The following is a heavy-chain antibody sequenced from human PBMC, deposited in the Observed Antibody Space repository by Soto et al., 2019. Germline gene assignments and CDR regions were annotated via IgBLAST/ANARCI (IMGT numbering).Heavy chain of an antibody. Sequence: GGSLRLSCAASGFTFSSYEMNWVRQAPGKGLEWISYISNSGNTIYVADSMRGRFTISRDSAKNSLFLQMNSLRADDTAVYYCARDIDNRDYYYGLDVWGQGTTVTVYS. J-gene: IGHJ6*02. D-gene: IGHD1-20*01. V-gene: IGHV3-48*03. CDR1: GFTFSSYE. CDR2: ISNSGNTI. CDR3: ARDIDNRDYYYGLDV.